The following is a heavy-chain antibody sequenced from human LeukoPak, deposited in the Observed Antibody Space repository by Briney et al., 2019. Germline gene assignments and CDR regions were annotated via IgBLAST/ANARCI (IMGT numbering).Heavy chain of an antibody. CDR3: ARHQNLRVGATTYFDY. CDR2: IYYSEST. D-gene: IGHD1-26*01. V-gene: IGHV4-39*01. CDR1: ADSISSSTYY. J-gene: IGHJ4*02. Sequence: SETLSLTCTVSADSISSSTYYWGWIRQPPGKGLEWIGSIYYSESTYYHPSLKSRVTISSDTSKNQFSLKLSSVTAADTAVYYCARHQNLRVGATTYFDYWGQGILVTVSS.